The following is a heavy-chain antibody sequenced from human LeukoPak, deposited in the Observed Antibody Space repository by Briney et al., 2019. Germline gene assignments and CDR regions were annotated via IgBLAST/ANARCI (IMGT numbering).Heavy chain of an antibody. CDR3: ARDLVTVTKGFDI. J-gene: IGHJ3*02. CDR1: DDSFSSHY. Sequence: PSETLSLTCAVSDDSFSSHYWTWIRQPPPKGLEGIGYISYIGSTNYNPYLKSRVTISIDTSKNQFSLKLSSVTAADTAVYYCARDLVTVTKGFDIWGQGTMVSVSS. D-gene: IGHD4-17*01. CDR2: ISYIGST. V-gene: IGHV4-59*11.